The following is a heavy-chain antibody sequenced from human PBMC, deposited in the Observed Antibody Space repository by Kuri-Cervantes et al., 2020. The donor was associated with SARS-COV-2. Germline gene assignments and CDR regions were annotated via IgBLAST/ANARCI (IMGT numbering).Heavy chain of an antibody. CDR2: ISASNGNT. V-gene: IGHV1-18*01. Sequence: ASVKVSCKASGYTFTTYGISWVRRAPGQGLEWMGWISASNGNTNYAQSLQGRVTITTYSSTSTAYLELRNLRSDDTAVYYCARFRSYCSSTSCYLANAFDIWGQGTMVTVSS. D-gene: IGHD2-2*01. J-gene: IGHJ3*02. CDR1: GYTFTTYG. CDR3: ARFRSYCSSTSCYLANAFDI.